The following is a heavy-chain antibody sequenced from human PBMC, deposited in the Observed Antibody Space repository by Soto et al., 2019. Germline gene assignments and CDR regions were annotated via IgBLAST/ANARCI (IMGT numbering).Heavy chain of an antibody. D-gene: IGHD3-10*01. Sequence: PGGSLRLSCAASGFTFSNYGMHWVRQAPGKGLEWVTTISSDGNDKYYAGSVKGRFTFSRDNSENTLDLQMNGLRAEDTAVYYCAKGSCSAHQFLDLWGQGTLVTVSS. V-gene: IGHV3-30*18. CDR2: ISSDGNDK. CDR1: GFTFSNYG. J-gene: IGHJ5*02. CDR3: AKGSCSAHQFLDL.